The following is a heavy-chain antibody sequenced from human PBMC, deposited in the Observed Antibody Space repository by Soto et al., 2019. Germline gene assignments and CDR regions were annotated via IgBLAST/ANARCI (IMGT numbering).Heavy chain of an antibody. J-gene: IGHJ4*02. CDR1: GYTFTIYG. Sequence: ASVKVSCKASGYTFTIYGISWVRQAPGQGLEWMGWINAYNGNTNYAQKLQGRVTMTTDTSTSTAYMELRGLRSEDTAVYYCAILGTYYFDNSDNYFDFWGQGTLVTVSS. V-gene: IGHV1-18*01. CDR3: AILGTYYFDNSDNYFDF. D-gene: IGHD3-22*01. CDR2: INAYNGNT.